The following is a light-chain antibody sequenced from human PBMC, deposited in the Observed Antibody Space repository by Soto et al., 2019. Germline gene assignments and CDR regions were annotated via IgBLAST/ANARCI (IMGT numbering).Light chain of an antibody. Sequence: DIQMTQSPFSLSASVGDRVIITCWARQSMNNYVNWYQQKPGKAPKLLIYAASSLQSGVPSRFSGSGSGTAFTLTISSLQTEDFATYSCQQRSTTILTFGQETQVQIK. CDR2: AAS. CDR3: QQRSTTILT. CDR1: QSMNNY. J-gene: IGKJ1*01. V-gene: IGKV1-39*01.